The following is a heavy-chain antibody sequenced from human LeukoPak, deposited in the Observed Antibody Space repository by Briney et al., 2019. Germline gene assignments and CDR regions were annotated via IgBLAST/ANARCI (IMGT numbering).Heavy chain of an antibody. D-gene: IGHD3-3*01. CDR3: AKSHYDFWSGYPPYYYYGMDV. CDR1: GFTFSSYA. Sequence: GGSLRLSCAASGFTFSSYAMSWVRQAPGKGLEWVSAISGSGGSTYYADSVKGRFTISRDNSKNTLYLQMNSLRAEDTAVYYCAKSHYDFWSGYPPYYYYGMDVWGQGTTVTVSS. J-gene: IGHJ6*02. CDR2: ISGSGGST. V-gene: IGHV3-23*01.